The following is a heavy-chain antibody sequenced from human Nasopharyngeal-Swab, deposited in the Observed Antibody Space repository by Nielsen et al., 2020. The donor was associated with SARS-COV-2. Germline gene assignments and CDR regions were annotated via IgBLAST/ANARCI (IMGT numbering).Heavy chain of an antibody. V-gene: IGHV1-24*01. CDR3: ASEGSGVFGVVIYALDI. D-gene: IGHD3-3*01. Sequence: ASVKVSCKVSGYTLTVLPIHWVRQAPGKGLERMGTVVPEDGEPIYAQNFQGRVTMTEDTSTYTAYLELSSLRSEDTAVYYCASEGSGVFGVVIYALDIWGPGTLVTVSS. J-gene: IGHJ3*02. CDR2: VVPEDGEP. CDR1: GYTLTVLP.